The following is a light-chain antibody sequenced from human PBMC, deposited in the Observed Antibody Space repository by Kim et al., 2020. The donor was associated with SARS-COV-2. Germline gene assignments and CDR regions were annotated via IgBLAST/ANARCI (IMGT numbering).Light chain of an antibody. J-gene: IGKJ1*01. CDR1: QRVRGF. V-gene: IGKV3-11*01. Sequence: SPGERATLPCRASQRVRGFLAWYQQKPGQAPRLLIYDTSKRATDVPARFSGSGSGTDFTLTITSLEPEDFAVYYCQQRSNWPRVTFGQGTKVDIK. CDR3: QQRSNWPRVT. CDR2: DTS.